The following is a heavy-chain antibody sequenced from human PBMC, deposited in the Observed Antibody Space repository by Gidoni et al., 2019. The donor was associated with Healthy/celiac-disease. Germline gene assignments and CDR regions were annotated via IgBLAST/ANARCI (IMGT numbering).Heavy chain of an antibody. D-gene: IGHD3-22*01. Sequence: EVQLLASGGGLVQPGGSLSLSCAASGFPFSSYAMSWVRQAPGKGLEWVSAIRGSGGSTYYADSVKGRFTISRDNSKNTLYLQMNSLRAEDTAVYYCAKDLRDYYDSSGYEYWGQGTLVTVSS. J-gene: IGHJ4*02. CDR1: GFPFSSYA. V-gene: IGHV3-23*01. CDR2: IRGSGGST. CDR3: AKDLRDYYDSSGYEY.